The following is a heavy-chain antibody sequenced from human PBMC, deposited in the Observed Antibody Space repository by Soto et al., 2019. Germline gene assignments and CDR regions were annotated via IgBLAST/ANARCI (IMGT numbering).Heavy chain of an antibody. V-gene: IGHV4-59*08. D-gene: IGHD4-17*01. Sequence: SGTLSLTCTVSGGSISICFWSWIWQPPGKGLEWIGYIYYSGSTNYNPSLKSRVTISVDTSKNQFSLKLSSVTAADTAVYYCARQADYGDYIDYWGQGTLVTVSS. CDR3: ARQADYGDYIDY. CDR2: IYYSGST. CDR1: GGSISICF. J-gene: IGHJ4*02.